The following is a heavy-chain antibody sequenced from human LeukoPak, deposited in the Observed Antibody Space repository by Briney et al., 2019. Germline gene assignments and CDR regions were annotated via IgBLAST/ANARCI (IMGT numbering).Heavy chain of an antibody. V-gene: IGHV3-73*01. Sequence: PGGSLKLSCAASGFTFSGSAMHWVRQASGKGLEWVGRIRSKANSYATAHAASVKGRFTISRDDSKNTAYLQMNSLKTEDTAVYYCIRPGYYGSGSYYLGGQGTMVTVSS. CDR3: IRPGYYGSGSYYL. CDR2: IRSKANSYAT. CDR1: GFTFSGSA. J-gene: IGHJ3*01. D-gene: IGHD3-10*01.